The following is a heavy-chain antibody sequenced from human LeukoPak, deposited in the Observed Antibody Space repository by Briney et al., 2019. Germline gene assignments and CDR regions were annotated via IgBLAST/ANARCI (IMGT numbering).Heavy chain of an antibody. CDR3: SRHQGAGGSGVDY. CDR2: ISGSGGST. V-gene: IGHV3-23*01. D-gene: IGHD2-15*01. CDR1: GFTFSSYG. J-gene: IGHJ4*02. Sequence: GGTLRLSCAASGFTFSSYGMSWVRQAPGKGLEWVSAISGSGGSTYYADSVKGRFTISRDNSKNTAYLQMNNLKTEDTAVYYCSRHQGAGGSGVDYWGQGTLATVSS.